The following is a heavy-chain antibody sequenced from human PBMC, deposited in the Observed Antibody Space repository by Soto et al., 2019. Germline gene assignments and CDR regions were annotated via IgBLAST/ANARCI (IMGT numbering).Heavy chain of an antibody. J-gene: IGHJ4*02. CDR2: INHSGST. D-gene: IGHD2-8*02. CDR1: GGSFSGYY. CDR3: ARDKITGLFEY. Sequence: QVQLQQWGAGLLKPSETLSLTCAVYGGSFSGYYWTWIRQPPGTGLEWIGEINHSGSTNYNPSLKCRVTISVDTAKNQFSLKLTSVTAADTDVYYCARDKITGLFEYWGQGTVVAVS. V-gene: IGHV4-34*01.